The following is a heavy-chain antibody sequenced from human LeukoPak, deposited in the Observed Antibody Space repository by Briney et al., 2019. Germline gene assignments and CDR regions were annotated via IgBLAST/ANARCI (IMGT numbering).Heavy chain of an antibody. D-gene: IGHD2-2*01. V-gene: IGHV5-51*01. CDR2: IYPGDSDT. CDR3: ARLVPAANPWFDP. CDR1: GYSFTSYR. Sequence: GESLKISCKGSGYSFTSYRIGWVRQMPGKGLEWMGIIYPGDSDTRYSPSFQGQVTISADKSISAAYLQWSSLKASDTAMYYCARLVPAANPWFDPWGQGTLVTVSS. J-gene: IGHJ5*02.